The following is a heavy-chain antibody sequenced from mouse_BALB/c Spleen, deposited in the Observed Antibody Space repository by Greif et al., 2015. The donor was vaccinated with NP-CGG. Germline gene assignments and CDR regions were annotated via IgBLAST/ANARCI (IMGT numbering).Heavy chain of an antibody. CDR1: GYTFTSYV. D-gene: IGHD1-1*01. Sequence: VQLQQSGPELVKPGASVKMSCKASGYTFTSYVMHWVKQKPGQGLEWIGYINPYNDGTKYNEKFKGKATLTSDKSSSTAYMELSSLTSEDSAVYYCARSLWYYGSSYGNAMDYWGQGTSVTVSS. CDR3: ARSLWYYGSSYGNAMDY. J-gene: IGHJ4*01. CDR2: INPYNDGT. V-gene: IGHV1-14*01.